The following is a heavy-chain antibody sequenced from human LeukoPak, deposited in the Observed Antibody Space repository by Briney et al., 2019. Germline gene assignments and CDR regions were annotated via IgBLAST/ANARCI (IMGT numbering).Heavy chain of an antibody. Sequence: PSETLSPTCTVSGGSISSYYWSWIRQPPGKGLEWIGFIYYSGITDYNPSLKSRVTISVDTSKNQFSLKLSSVTAADTAVYYCARKSLGQDTFDYWGQGSLVTVSS. V-gene: IGHV4-59*01. D-gene: IGHD5-18*01. CDR1: GGSISSYY. CDR3: ARKSLGQDTFDY. J-gene: IGHJ4*02. CDR2: IYYSGIT.